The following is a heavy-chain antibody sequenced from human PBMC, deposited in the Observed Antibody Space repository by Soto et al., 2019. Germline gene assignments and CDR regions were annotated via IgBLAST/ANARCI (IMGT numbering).Heavy chain of an antibody. Sequence: WGSLRLSCAASGFTFISYAIHFFRHSPFKWLEWVAVISYDGSNKYYADSVKGRFTISRDNSKNTLYLQMNSLRAEDTAAYYCARDLDGYAAYYYYGMDVWGQGTTVTVSS. D-gene: IGHD5-12*01. CDR3: ARDLDGYAAYYYYGMDV. J-gene: IGHJ6*02. CDR1: GFTFISYA. V-gene: IGHV3-30-3*01. CDR2: ISYDGSNK.